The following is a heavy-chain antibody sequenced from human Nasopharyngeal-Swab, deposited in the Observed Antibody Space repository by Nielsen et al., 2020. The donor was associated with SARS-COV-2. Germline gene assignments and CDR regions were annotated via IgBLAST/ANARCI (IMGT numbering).Heavy chain of an antibody. CDR2: IDTDGSTT. D-gene: IGHD2-21*01. Sequence: GESLKISCAASGFTFSRYWMHWVRQVPGKGLVWVSRIDTDGSTTDHADSVKGRFTISRDNAKNTLYLQMNNQRAEDTALYYCARDVAGADSAWGQGTLVTVSS. J-gene: IGHJ5*02. CDR3: ARDVAGADSA. CDR1: GFTFSRYW. V-gene: IGHV3-74*01.